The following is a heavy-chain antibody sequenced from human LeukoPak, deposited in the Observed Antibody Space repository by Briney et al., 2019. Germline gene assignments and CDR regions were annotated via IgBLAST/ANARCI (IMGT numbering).Heavy chain of an antibody. CDR2: ISSSSGYI. CDR1: GFTFSDYY. D-gene: IGHD6-13*01. V-gene: IGHV3-11*06. J-gene: IGHJ4*02. Sequence: GGSLRLSCAASGFTFSDYYMSWIRQAPGKGLEWVSFISSSSGYIYYADSVKGRFTISRDNAKNSLYLQMNSLRAEDTAMYYCAREPGSSSWLDYWGQGTLVTVSS. CDR3: AREPGSSSWLDY.